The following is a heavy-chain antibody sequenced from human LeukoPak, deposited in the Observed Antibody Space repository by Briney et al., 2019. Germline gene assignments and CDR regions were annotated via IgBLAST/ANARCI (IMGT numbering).Heavy chain of an antibody. CDR1: GYTFTNYY. Sequence: ASVKVSCKASGYTFTNYYMHWMRQAPGQGLEWMGIINPSGGRISYAQKFQGRVTMTRDTSISTAYMELSRLRSDDTAVYYCAREDRYCSSTSCYAGYNNWLDPWGQGTLVTVSS. V-gene: IGHV1-46*01. CDR2: INPSGGRI. D-gene: IGHD2-2*01. J-gene: IGHJ5*02. CDR3: AREDRYCSSTSCYAGYNNWLDP.